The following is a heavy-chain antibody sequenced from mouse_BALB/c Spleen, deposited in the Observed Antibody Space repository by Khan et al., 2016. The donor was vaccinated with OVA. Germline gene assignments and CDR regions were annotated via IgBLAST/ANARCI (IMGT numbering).Heavy chain of an antibody. CDR2: VSTGGGYT. V-gene: IGHV5-6*01. CDR1: GFTFSTYG. CDR3: ARLAYYYDGEGFAY. D-gene: IGHD1-1*01. J-gene: IGHJ3*01. Sequence: VQLKESGGDLVKPGGSLKLSCAASGFTFSTYGMSWVRQTPDKRLEWVATVSTGGGYTYYPDSVKGRFTISRDNAKNTLYLQMSSLKSEDTAMFYCARLAYYYDGEGFAYWGQGTLVTVSA.